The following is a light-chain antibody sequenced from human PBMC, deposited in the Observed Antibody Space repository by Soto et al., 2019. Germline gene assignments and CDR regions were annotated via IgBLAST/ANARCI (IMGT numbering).Light chain of an antibody. J-gene: IGKJ4*01. CDR1: QSVSSY. V-gene: IGKV3-11*01. CDR2: DAS. CDR3: QQRSNWPALT. Sequence: EIVLTQSPATLSLSPGERATLSCRASQSVSSYLAWYQQKPGQAPRLLIYDASNRANGIPARFSGSGSGTDFTLTISSLEPEDFAVYYCQQRSNWPALTSGGGTKVEIK.